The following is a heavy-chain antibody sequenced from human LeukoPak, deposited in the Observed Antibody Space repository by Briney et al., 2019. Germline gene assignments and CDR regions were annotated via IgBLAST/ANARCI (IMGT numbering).Heavy chain of an antibody. Sequence: GGSLRLSCAASGFTVSSNYMSWVRQAPGEGLEWVSVIYSGGSTYYADSVKGRFTISRDNSKNTLYLQMNSLRAEDTAVYYCARDTTRKYYYDSSGYYSEYYYYGMDVWGQGTTVTVSS. CDR3: ARDTTRKYYYDSSGYYSEYYYYGMDV. CDR1: GFTVSSNY. J-gene: IGHJ6*02. CDR2: IYSGGST. D-gene: IGHD3-22*01. V-gene: IGHV3-66*02.